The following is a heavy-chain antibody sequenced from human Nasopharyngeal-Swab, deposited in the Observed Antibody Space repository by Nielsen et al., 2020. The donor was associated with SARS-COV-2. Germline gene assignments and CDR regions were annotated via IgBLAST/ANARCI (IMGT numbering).Heavy chain of an antibody. CDR2: LKRKTDGGTT. Sequence: GGTLRLSCAASGFTFSNAWLSWVRQETGNGLEWVGRLKRKTDGGTTDYAAPVKGRFTISRDDSKNTLYLHLNSLKTEDTAVYYYTTDTAMVFDAFYIWGPGTMVTVSS. CDR3: TTDTAMVFDAFYI. D-gene: IGHD5-18*01. J-gene: IGHJ3*02. V-gene: IGHV3-15*01. CDR1: GFTFSNAW.